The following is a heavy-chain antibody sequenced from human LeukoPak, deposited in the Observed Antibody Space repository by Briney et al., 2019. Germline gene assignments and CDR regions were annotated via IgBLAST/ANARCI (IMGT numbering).Heavy chain of an antibody. CDR3: SRDFRYCDSTSCYESDY. Sequence: GGSLRLSCAASGFTFSSYAMHGVRQAPGKGLEWVAVISYDESDKYYADSEKRGFTVSRDNSKNMLYLQMNSMRAEDTAVYYFSRDFRYCDSTSCYESDYWGQGTLVTVST. CDR2: ISYDESDK. J-gene: IGHJ4*02. D-gene: IGHD2-2*01. CDR1: GFTFSSYA. V-gene: IGHV3-30-3*01.